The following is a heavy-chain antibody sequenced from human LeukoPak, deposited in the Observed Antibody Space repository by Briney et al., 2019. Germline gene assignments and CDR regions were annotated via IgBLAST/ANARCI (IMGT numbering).Heavy chain of an antibody. CDR2: ISGSGGST. J-gene: IGHJ4*02. Sequence: PGGSLRLSCAASGFTFSSYAMSWVRQAPGKGLEWVSAISGSGGSTYYADSVKGRFTISRDNSKNTLYLQMNSLRAEDTAVYYCARLFRLGYGGYYFDYWGQGTLVTVSS. CDR3: ARLFRLGYGGYYFDY. V-gene: IGHV3-23*01. D-gene: IGHD4-23*01. CDR1: GFTFSSYA.